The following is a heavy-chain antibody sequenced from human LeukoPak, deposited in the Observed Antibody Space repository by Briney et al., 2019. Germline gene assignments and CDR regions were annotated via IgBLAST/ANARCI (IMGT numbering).Heavy chain of an antibody. CDR2: INSDGSIT. Sequence: ETLSLTCTVSGGSISSSIYYWGWIRQPPGKGLEWVSRINSDGSITSYADSVKGRFTISRDNAKNTLYLQMNSLRAEDTAVYYCARGPMVRTNLFDYWGQGTLVTVSS. CDR3: ARGPMVRTNLFDY. D-gene: IGHD3-10*01. J-gene: IGHJ4*02. CDR1: GGSISSSIYY. V-gene: IGHV3-74*01.